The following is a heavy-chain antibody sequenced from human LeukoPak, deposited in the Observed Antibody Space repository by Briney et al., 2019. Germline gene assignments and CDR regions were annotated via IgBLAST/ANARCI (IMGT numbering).Heavy chain of an antibody. CDR3: AKGIQGGYFHC. V-gene: IGHV3-30*02. CDR2: IRYDGSNK. Sequence: GGSLRLSCVVSGFTLSTYVMHCLRQAPGKGLEWVTFIRYDGSNKYYADSVKGRFTSSRDNSKNTLYLQMNSLRAEDTAIYYCAKGIQGGYFHCGDQALLVTVSS. D-gene: IGHD5-18*01. J-gene: IGHJ4*02. CDR1: GFTLSTYV.